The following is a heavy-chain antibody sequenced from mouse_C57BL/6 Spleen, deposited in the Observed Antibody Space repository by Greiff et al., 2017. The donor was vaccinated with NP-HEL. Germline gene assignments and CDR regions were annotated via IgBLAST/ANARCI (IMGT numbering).Heavy chain of an antibody. Sequence: EVKLVESGGGLVKPGGSLKLSCAASGFTFSDYGLHWVRQAPEKGLEWVAYISSGSSTIYYADTVKGRFTISRDNAKNTLFLQMTSLRSEDTAMYYCAIYYGTPYAMDYWGQGTSVTVSS. CDR1: GFTFSDYG. D-gene: IGHD2-1*01. J-gene: IGHJ4*01. CDR3: AIYYGTPYAMDY. CDR2: ISSGSSTI. V-gene: IGHV5-17*01.